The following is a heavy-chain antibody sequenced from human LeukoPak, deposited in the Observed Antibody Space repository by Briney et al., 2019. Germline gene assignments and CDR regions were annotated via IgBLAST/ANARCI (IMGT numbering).Heavy chain of an antibody. V-gene: IGHV4-30-4*08. Sequence: SETLSLTCTVSDGTISSGDYYWSWIRQPPGKGLEWIGYIYYNGSTYYNPSLKSRVTISVDTSKNQFSLKLSSVTAADTAVYYCARTSLGGSWFDPWGQGTLVTVSS. CDR1: DGTISSGDYY. CDR2: IYYNGST. J-gene: IGHJ5*02. CDR3: ARTSLGGSWFDP. D-gene: IGHD7-27*01.